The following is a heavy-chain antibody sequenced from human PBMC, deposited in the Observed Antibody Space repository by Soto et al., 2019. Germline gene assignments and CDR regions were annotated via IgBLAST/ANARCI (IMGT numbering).Heavy chain of an antibody. CDR2: ITYDGANG. V-gene: IGHV3-30*09. Sequence: QIQLVESGGGVVQPGGSLRLSCLASGFIFRSYAMHWVRQAPGKGLEWVAVITYDGANGYYADSVRGRFAISRDNSKSTLCLQMNSLRPEDTAVYYCARAFSGSYPNFDYWGQGTLVPVSS. D-gene: IGHD1-26*01. J-gene: IGHJ4*02. CDR1: GFIFRSYA. CDR3: ARAFSGSYPNFDY.